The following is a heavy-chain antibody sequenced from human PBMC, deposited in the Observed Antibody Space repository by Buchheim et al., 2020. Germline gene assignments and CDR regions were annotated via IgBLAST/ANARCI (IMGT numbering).Heavy chain of an antibody. D-gene: IGHD4-23*01. V-gene: IGHV3-7*01. J-gene: IGHJ4*02. CDR2: INQDGSEK. CDR3: ARPPSELRWSDYFDY. Sequence: EVQLVESGGNLVQPGGSLRLSCAASGFTFNHYWMSWVRQAPGKGLEWVANINQDGSEKYYVDSVKGRFTISRDNAKNSLYLQMNSLRAEDTAVYYCARPPSELRWSDYFDYWGQGTL. CDR1: GFTFNHYW.